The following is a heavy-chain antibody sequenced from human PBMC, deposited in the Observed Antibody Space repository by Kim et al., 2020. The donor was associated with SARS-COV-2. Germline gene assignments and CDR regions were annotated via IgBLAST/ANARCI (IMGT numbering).Heavy chain of an antibody. CDR3: TRDVAVGRMEVDAFDM. D-gene: IGHD1-26*01. J-gene: IGHJ3*02. Sequence: GGSLRLSCAASGFALSGHYMDWVRQAPGKGLEWVGRIRDKARSDTTEYAASVKGRFSISRDDSRNSLYLQMNSLKIEDTAVYYCTRDVAVGRMEVDAFDMWGQGTKVIVSS. CDR1: GFALSGHY. CDR2: IRDKARSDTT. V-gene: IGHV3-72*01.